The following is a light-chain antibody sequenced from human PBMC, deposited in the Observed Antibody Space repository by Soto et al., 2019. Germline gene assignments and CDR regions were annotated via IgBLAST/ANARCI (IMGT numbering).Light chain of an antibody. CDR2: EAS. CDR3: QQYGRPPRAT. J-gene: IGKJ5*01. Sequence: LTQNTWTLSWSRGERATLACRASQSVNSRYIAWYQVKPGQAPRLLIYEASSRATGIPDRFSGGGSGTDFTLSISKVEPEDFAVYYCQQYGRPPRATFGQGTRLEIK. CDR1: QSVNSRY. V-gene: IGKV3-20*01.